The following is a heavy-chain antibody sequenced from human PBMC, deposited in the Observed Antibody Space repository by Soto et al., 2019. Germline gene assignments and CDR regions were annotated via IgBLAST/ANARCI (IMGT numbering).Heavy chain of an antibody. CDR3: VSHENGGTYPLDY. CDR1: GASITTYY. V-gene: IGHV4-59*08. J-gene: IGHJ4*02. Sequence: QVQLQESGPGLVKPSETLSLTCTVSGASITTYYWAWIRQPPGKGLEYIGHVYYTGSADYSPSLKSRVTMSVATSKNQFSLQLNSVTAADTALYYCVSHENGGTYPLDYWGQGTLVTVSS. D-gene: IGHD1-26*01. CDR2: VYYTGSA.